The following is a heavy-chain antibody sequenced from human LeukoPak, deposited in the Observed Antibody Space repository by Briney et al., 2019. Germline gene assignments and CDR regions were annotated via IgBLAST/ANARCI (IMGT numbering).Heavy chain of an antibody. J-gene: IGHJ3*02. CDR1: GFTFSNAW. Sequence: GGSLRLSCAASGFTFSNAWMSWVRQAPGKGLEWVGRIKSKTEGGTTDYAAPVKGRFTISRDDSKNTLYLQMNSLKTEDTAVYYCTTTQIVVVVGDAFDIWGQGTMVTVSS. CDR3: TTTQIVVVVGDAFDI. V-gene: IGHV3-15*01. CDR2: IKSKTEGGTT. D-gene: IGHD2-15*01.